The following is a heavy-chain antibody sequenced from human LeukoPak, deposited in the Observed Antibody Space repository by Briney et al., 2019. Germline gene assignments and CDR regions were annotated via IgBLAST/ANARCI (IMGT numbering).Heavy chain of an antibody. V-gene: IGHV3-23*01. CDR2: ISGSGGST. CDR1: RFTFSRYA. CDR3: AKDEGDTVTREGWFDP. D-gene: IGHD4-17*01. Sequence: SGGSLRLSCTASRFTFSRYAMSWVRQAPGQGLEWVSVISGSGGSTYYADSVKGRFTISRDNSKNTLYLQMNSLRVEDTAVYYCAKDEGDTVTREGWFDPWGQGTLVTVSS. J-gene: IGHJ5*02.